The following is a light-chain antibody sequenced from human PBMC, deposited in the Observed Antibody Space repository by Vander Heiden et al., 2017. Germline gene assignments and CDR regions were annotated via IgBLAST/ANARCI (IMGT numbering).Light chain of an antibody. CDR1: QSITRY. V-gene: IGKV1-39*01. CDR2: SAS. Sequence: DIQMTQSPSSLSATVGDRATITCRASQSITRYLNWFQQKSGRAPKLLIQSASTLHSGVPSRFSGSGSGTDFNLTISSLQPEDFATYYCQQSFTVPITFGPGTTVDVK. CDR3: QQSFTVPIT. J-gene: IGKJ3*01.